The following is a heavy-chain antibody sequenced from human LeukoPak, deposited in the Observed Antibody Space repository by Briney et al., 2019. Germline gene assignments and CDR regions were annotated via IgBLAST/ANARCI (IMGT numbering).Heavy chain of an antibody. CDR1: GFTFSSYA. D-gene: IGHD2-21*01. V-gene: IGHV3-23*01. CDR2: ISGSGGST. J-gene: IGHJ4*02. CDR3: AKILHTHIVVANYYFNY. Sequence: GGSLRLSCAASGFTFSSYAMSWVRQAPGKGLEWVSAISGSGGSTYYADSVKGRFTISRDNSKNTLYLQMNSLRAEDTAVYYCAKILHTHIVVANYYFNYWGQGTLVTVSS.